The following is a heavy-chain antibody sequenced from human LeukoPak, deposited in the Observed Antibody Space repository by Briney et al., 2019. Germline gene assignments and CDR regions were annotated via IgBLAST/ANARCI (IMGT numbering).Heavy chain of an antibody. CDR2: INHSGST. CDR3: ARSLDYYDSSGFLYPPNYYYYYGMDV. Sequence: SETLSLTCAVYGGSFSGYYWSWIRQPPGKGLEWIGEINHSGSTNYNPSLKSRVTISVVTSKNQFSLTLSSVTAADTAVYYCARSLDYYDSSGFLYPPNYYYYYGMDVWGQGTTVTVSS. V-gene: IGHV4-34*01. D-gene: IGHD3-22*01. J-gene: IGHJ6*02. CDR1: GGSFSGYY.